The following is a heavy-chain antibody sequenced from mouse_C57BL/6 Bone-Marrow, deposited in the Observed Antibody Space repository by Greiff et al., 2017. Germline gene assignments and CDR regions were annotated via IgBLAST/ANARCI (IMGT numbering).Heavy chain of an antibody. D-gene: IGHD2-4*01. CDR2: ISRGGSYT. J-gene: IGHJ2*01. CDR3: ARLYDYDYYDLDY. Sequence: VQLQQSGGYLVKPGGSLKLSCAASGFTFSSYGMSWVRQTPDKRLEWVATISRGGSYTYYPDSVKGRFSISRDNAKNTLYLQMSSLKSEDTAMYYCARLYDYDYYDLDYWGQGTTLTVSS. CDR1: GFTFSSYG. V-gene: IGHV5-6*01.